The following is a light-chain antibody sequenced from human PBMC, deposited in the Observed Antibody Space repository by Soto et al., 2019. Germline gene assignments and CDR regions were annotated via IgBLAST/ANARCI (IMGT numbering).Light chain of an antibody. CDR2: DAS. J-gene: IGKJ1*01. V-gene: IGKV1-5*01. Sequence: DIQMTQSPSKLSASVGDRVTITSSACQSISDFFAWYQQKPGKVPKLLIYDASNLVSGVPSRFSGSGSGTEFTLTISGLQPDDFTTYYCQQYTSYSLAFGQGTQVDLK. CDR1: QSISDF. CDR3: QQYTSYSLA.